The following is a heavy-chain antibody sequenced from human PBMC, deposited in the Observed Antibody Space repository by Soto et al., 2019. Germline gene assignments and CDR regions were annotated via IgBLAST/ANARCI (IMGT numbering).Heavy chain of an antibody. D-gene: IGHD1-7*01. V-gene: IGHV4-59*08. CDR3: ARHNSAGTNIAASRSFDP. CDR2: IYYSGST. J-gene: IGHJ5*02. Sequence: QVQLQESGLGLVKPSETLSLTCTVSGGSINSYYWSWIRQPPGKGLEWLGYIYYSGSTNYNPSPKSRTTISADTPKNQLTRKRSAGTAADTAGYYWARHNSAGTNIAASRSFDPWGQGTLVTVSS. CDR1: GGSINSYY.